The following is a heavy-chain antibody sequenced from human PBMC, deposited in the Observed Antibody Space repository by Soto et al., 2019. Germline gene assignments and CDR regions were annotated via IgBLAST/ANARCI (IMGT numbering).Heavy chain of an antibody. CDR1: GGSFSGYY. CDR3: ARDLVSPAGFDP. CDR2: INHSGST. V-gene: IGHV4-34*01. J-gene: IGHJ5*02. Sequence: SATLSLTCAVYGGSFSGYYWSWIRQPPGKGLEWIGEINHSGSTNYNPSLKSRVTISVDTSKNQFSLKLSSVTAADTAVYYCARDLVSPAGFDPWGQGTLVTVS.